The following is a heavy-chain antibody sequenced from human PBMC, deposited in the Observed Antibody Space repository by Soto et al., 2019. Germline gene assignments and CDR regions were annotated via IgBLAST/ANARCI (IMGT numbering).Heavy chain of an antibody. J-gene: IGHJ4*02. CDR1: GFSFSTYP. CDR3: VKKRSYDRTNYDHFDY. Sequence: PGGSLRLSXATSGFSFSTYPMSWVRQAPGKGLEWVTAISANGRGTSYADSVKGRITILRDNSKNTLFLQMNSLRADDTAVYFCVKKRSYDRTNYDHFDYWGQGTLVTVSS. D-gene: IGHD3-22*01. CDR2: ISANGRGT. V-gene: IGHV3-23*01.